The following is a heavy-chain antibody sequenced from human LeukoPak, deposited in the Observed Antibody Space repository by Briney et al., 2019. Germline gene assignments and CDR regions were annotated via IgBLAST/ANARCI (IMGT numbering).Heavy chain of an antibody. V-gene: IGHV4-59*08. D-gene: IGHD6-19*01. Sequence: SETLSLTCSVSVGSNSDYYWSWIRQPPGKGLEWIGQIYYNGITNYNPSLKSRVTLSLDMSNNQFSLRLSSVTAADTAVYYCATHSRSGWYSHDSWGPGTLVTVSS. J-gene: IGHJ4*02. CDR2: IYYNGIT. CDR1: VGSNSDYY. CDR3: ATHSRSGWYSHDS.